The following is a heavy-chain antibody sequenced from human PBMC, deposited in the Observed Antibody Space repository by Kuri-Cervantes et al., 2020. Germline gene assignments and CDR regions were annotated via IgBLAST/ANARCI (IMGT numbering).Heavy chain of an antibody. Sequence: SETLSLTCAVSGYSISSGDYWGWIRQPPGKGLEWIGSIYHSGSTYYHPSLKSRVTILVDTSKNQFSLKLNSVTAADTAVYLCARDGGGYSYGKGSGYFDLWGRGTLVTVSS. V-gene: IGHV4-38-2*02. J-gene: IGHJ2*01. CDR3: ARDGGGYSYGKGSGYFDL. CDR2: IYHSGST. CDR1: GYSISSGDY. D-gene: IGHD5-18*01.